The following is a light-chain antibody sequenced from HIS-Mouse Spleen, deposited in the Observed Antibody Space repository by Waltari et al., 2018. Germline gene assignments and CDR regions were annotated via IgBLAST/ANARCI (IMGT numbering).Light chain of an antibody. CDR1: SANIGSNY. CDR3: AAWDDSLSGPV. J-gene: IGLJ3*02. Sequence: QSVLTQPPSASGTPGQRVTISCSGSSANIGSNYVYWYQQLPGTAPKLLFYRNTQRPSGVPDLFSGSKSGTSASLAISGLRSEDEADYYCAAWDDSLSGPVFGGGTKLTVL. CDR2: RNT. V-gene: IGLV1-47*01.